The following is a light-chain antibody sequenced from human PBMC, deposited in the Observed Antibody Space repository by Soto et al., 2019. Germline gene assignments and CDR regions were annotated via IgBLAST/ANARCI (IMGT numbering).Light chain of an antibody. J-gene: IGLJ3*02. CDR1: SSDVGGYKY. V-gene: IGLV2-11*01. CDR3: CSYAGSYTWV. Sequence: QSALTQPRSVSASPGQSVTISWSGTSSDVGGYKYVSWYQQHPGEAPKLMIYDVNKRPSGVPDRFSGSKSGSTASLTISGLQAEDEADYYCCSYAGSYTWVFGGGTKLTVL. CDR2: DVN.